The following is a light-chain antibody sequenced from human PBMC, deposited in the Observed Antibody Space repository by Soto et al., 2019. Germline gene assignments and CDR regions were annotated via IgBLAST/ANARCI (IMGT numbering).Light chain of an antibody. CDR2: SDN. CDR1: SSNIGSNT. CDR3: AAWDDSLNGFV. Sequence: QYVLTQPPSASGTPGQRVTISCSGSSSNIGSNTVNWYQQLPGTAPKVLFYSDNQRPSGVPDRFSASKSGTSASLAISGLQSEDEADYYCAAWDDSLNGFVFGTGTKVTVL. J-gene: IGLJ1*01. V-gene: IGLV1-44*01.